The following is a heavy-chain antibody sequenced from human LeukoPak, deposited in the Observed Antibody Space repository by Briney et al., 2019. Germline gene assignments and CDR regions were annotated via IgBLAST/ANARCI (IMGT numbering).Heavy chain of an antibody. J-gene: IGHJ4*02. Sequence: GASVKVSCKAFGYTFTGYYLHWVRQAPGQGLEWMGGIDPNSGGTNYAQTFQGRVTMTRDTSISTAYMELSRLRSDDTAVYYCARDPSTRYYTDYWGQGTLVTVSS. CDR2: IDPNSGGT. CDR1: GYTFTGYY. V-gene: IGHV1-2*02. CDR3: ARDPSTRYYTDY. D-gene: IGHD2-2*01.